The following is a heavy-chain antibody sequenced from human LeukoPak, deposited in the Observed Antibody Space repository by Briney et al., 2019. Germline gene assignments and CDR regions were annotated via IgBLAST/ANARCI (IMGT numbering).Heavy chain of an antibody. J-gene: IGHJ2*01. Sequence: SETLSLTCAVYGGSFSGYYWSWIRQPPGKGLEWIGEINHSGSTNYNPSLKSRVTISVDTSKNQFSLKLSSVTAADTAVYYCASSPYYYDSSGPGPGISYWYFDLWGRGTLVTVSS. CDR2: INHSGST. D-gene: IGHD3-22*01. CDR3: ASSPYYYDSSGPGPGISYWYFDL. V-gene: IGHV4-34*01. CDR1: GGSFSGYY.